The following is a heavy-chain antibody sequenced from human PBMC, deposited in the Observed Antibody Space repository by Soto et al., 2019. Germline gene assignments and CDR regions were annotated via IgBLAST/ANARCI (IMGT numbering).Heavy chain of an antibody. J-gene: IGHJ6*02. CDR1: GGTFSGYA. D-gene: IGHD6-19*01. CDR2: IIPIFGTA. CDR3: SSHSSGQLVGYYYYGMDV. Sequence: QVQLVQSGAEVKKPGSSVKVSCKASGGTFSGYAISWVRQAPGQGLEWMGGIIPIFGTADYAQKFQGRVTITADESTSTAYMELSSLRSEDTAAYYCSSHSSGQLVGYYYYGMDVWGQGTTVTVSS. V-gene: IGHV1-69*12.